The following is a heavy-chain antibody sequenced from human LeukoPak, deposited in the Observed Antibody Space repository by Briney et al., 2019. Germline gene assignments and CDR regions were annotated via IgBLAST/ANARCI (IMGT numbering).Heavy chain of an antibody. V-gene: IGHV4-59*08. J-gene: IGHJ4*02. CDR3: ASARTSSRSWFTFDY. CDR2: IYYSGST. Sequence: SETLSLTCTVSGGSISSYYWSWLRQPPGKGLEWIGYIYYSGSTNYNPSLKSRVTISVDTSKNQFSLKLSSVTAADTAVYYCASARTSSRSWFTFDYWGQGILVTASS. CDR1: GGSISSYY. D-gene: IGHD6-13*01.